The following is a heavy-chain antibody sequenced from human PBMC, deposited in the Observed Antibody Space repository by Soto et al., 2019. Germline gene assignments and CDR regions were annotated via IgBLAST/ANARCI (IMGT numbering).Heavy chain of an antibody. Sequence: EVQLVESGGGLVQPGGSLRLYCVASGFTLSSYWMSWVRQAPGKGLEWVGNIKQDGSEGYYVDSVKGRFTMSRDNAKNSLYLQMNNPRAEDTAVYYCARIDIVSEGYKDYYYMDVWGKGTTVTVSS. J-gene: IGHJ6*03. CDR3: ARIDIVSEGYKDYYYMDV. CDR2: IKQDGSEG. D-gene: IGHD5-12*01. CDR1: GFTLSSYW. V-gene: IGHV3-7*01.